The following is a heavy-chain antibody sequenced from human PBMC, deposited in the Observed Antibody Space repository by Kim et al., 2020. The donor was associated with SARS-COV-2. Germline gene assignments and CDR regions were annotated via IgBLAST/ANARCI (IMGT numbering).Heavy chain of an antibody. CDR1: GFTFTSYA. V-gene: IGHV3-23*01. D-gene: IGHD2-2*01. Sequence: GGSLRLSCEASGFTFTSYAMTWVRQAPGKGLEWVASIGITGGNTYYADSVKGRFTISRDNSRDTLFLHMNSLRAEDTAVYYCTKRTSGAWQFDYWGRETPVTVSS. CDR3: TKRTSGAWQFDY. J-gene: IGHJ4*02. CDR2: IGITGGNT.